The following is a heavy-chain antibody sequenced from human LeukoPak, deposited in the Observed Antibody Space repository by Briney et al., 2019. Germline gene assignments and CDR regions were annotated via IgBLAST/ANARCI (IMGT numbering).Heavy chain of an antibody. J-gene: IGHJ6*02. D-gene: IGHD2-15*01. V-gene: IGHV1-24*01. CDR3: ARIPNCSGGSCLSVLTRAYGVDV. CDR2: FDPEDGET. CDR1: GYTLTELS. Sequence: ASVKVSCKVSGYTLTELSMHWVRQAPGKGLEWMGGFDPEDGETIYAQKFQGRVTMTEDTSTDTAYMELSSLRSEDTAVYYCARIPNCSGGSCLSVLTRAYGVDVWGQGTTVTVSS.